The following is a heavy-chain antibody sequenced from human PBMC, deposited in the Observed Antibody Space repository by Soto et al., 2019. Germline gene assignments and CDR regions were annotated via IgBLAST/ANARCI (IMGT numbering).Heavy chain of an antibody. CDR3: AQDGRLGQFDY. CDR1: GFTLRGYW. CDR2: INSDGSST. J-gene: IGHJ4*02. D-gene: IGHD1-1*01. Sequence: EVQLVESGGGLVQPGGSLRLSCAASGFTLRGYWMHWVRQAPGKGLVWVSRINSDGSSTSYADSVKGRFTISRDNAKNTLDLQMNRLRAEDTAVYYCAQDGRLGQFDYWGQGTLVTASS. V-gene: IGHV3-74*01.